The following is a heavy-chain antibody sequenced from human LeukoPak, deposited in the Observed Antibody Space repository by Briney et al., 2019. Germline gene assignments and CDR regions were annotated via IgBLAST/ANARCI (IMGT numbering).Heavy chain of an antibody. Sequence: PGGSLRLSCAASGFTVSSACMTWVRQTPGRGLEWVSVIYSGGGTYYADSVKGRFTISRDNSKNTLYLQMNSLRAEDTAVYYCAREGITMVRGAKDYWGQGTLVTVSS. V-gene: IGHV3-66*01. D-gene: IGHD3-10*01. CDR1: GFTVSSAC. CDR2: IYSGGGT. J-gene: IGHJ4*02. CDR3: AREGITMVRGAKDY.